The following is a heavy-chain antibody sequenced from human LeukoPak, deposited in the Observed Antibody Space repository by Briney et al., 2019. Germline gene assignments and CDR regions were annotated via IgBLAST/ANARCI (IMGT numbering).Heavy chain of an antibody. CDR1: GFGVSGYA. CDR2: MSDIGPNT. J-gene: IGHJ3*02. V-gene: IGHV3-23*01. Sequence: GGSLRLSCAASGFGVSGYAMTWIRQSPGKGLEWVSSMSDIGPNTYYADSVKGRFTISRDNAKNSLYLQMNNLRAEDTAVYYCASKGGSFTISGVLYNDAFAIWGQGTMVTVSS. D-gene: IGHD3-3*01. CDR3: ASKGGSFTISGVLYNDAFAI.